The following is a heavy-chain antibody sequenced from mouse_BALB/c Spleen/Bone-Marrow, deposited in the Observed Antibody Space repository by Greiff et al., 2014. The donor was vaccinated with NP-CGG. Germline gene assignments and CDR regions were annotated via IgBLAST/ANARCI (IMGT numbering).Heavy chain of an antibody. CDR2: INPNRGYN. J-gene: IGHJ2*01. D-gene: IGHD1-1*01. CDR1: GYSFTSNT. V-gene: IGHV1-4*02. Sequence: QVQLKHSAGGLARPGASVKMSCKASGYSFTSNTINWVKQRPGKGLEWIRYINPNRGYNDYNKKIKDKTTLTADKSSSTAYMQLSSLTSEDSAVYYCAREATYYAYFDYWGQGTILTVSS. CDR3: AREATYYAYFDY.